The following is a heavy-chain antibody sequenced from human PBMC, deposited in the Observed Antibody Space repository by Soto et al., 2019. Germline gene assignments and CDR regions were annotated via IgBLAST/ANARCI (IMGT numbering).Heavy chain of an antibody. D-gene: IGHD1-26*01. J-gene: IGHJ4*02. CDR1: GGSISSYY. CDR2: IYYSGST. V-gene: IGHV4-59*08. Sequence: QVQLQESGPGLVKPSETLSLTCTVCGGSISSYYWSWIRQPPGKGLEWIGYIYYSGSTNYNPSLKRPFTLSVDTSKNQFCLKLSSVSAADTAVYYCARRYGGNLDYWGQGTLVTVSS. CDR3: ARRYGGNLDY.